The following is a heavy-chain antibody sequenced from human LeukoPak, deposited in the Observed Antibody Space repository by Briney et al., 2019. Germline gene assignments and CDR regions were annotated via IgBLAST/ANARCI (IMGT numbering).Heavy chain of an antibody. V-gene: IGHV4-34*01. CDR1: GGSFSGYY. D-gene: IGHD1-26*01. CDR3: ASFSGSYYFDY. J-gene: IGHJ4*02. Sequence: SETLSLTCAVYGGSFSGYYWSWIRQPPGKGLEWIGEINHSGSTNYNPSLKSRVTISVDTSKNQFSLKLSSVTAAGTAVYYCASFSGSYYFDYWGQGTLVTVSS. CDR2: INHSGST.